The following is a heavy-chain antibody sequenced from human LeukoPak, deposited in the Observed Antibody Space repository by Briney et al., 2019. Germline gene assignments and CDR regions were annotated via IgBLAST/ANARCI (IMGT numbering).Heavy chain of an antibody. J-gene: IGHJ4*02. CDR1: GFIFSYYG. CDR2: FWYNENNK. D-gene: IGHD1-26*01. CDR3: ARGIAGAGYFDY. Sequence: GESLKISFATSGFIFSYYGMHLVRPAPGKGAEWVAVFWYNENNKYYGDSVKGRFTISRDNSQNTLYLQMNGLRAEDTAVYYCARGIAGAGYFDYGGQGTLVSVSS. V-gene: IGHV3-33*01.